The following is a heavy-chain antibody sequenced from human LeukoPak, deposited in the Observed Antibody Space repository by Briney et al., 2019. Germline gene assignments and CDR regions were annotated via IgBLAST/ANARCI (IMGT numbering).Heavy chain of an antibody. V-gene: IGHV4-4*02. J-gene: IGHJ4*02. CDR2: IYHSGST. CDR1: GGSISTNNW. Sequence: SGTLSLTCAVSGGSISTNNWWWSWVRQPPGKGLEWIGEIYHSGSTNYNPSLKSRVTISVDTSKNQFSPKLSSVTAADTAVYYCARGRSEGARPDYWGQGTLVTVSS. D-gene: IGHD1-26*01. CDR3: ARGRSEGARPDY.